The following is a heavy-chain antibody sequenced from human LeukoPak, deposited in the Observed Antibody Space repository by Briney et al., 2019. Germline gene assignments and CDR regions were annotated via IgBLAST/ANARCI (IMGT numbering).Heavy chain of an antibody. CDR3: ARVEIDTMVRGVSFY. V-gene: IGHV1-18*01. D-gene: IGHD3-10*01. J-gene: IGHJ4*02. Sequence: GASVKVSCKASGYTFTSYGISWVRQAPGQGLEWMGWISAYNGNTNYAQKLQGRVTMTTDTSTSTAYMELRSLRSDDTAVYYCARVEIDTMVRGVSFYWGQGTLVTVSS. CDR2: ISAYNGNT. CDR1: GYTFTSYG.